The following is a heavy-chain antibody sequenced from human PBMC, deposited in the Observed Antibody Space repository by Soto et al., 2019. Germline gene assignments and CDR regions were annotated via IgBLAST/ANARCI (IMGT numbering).Heavy chain of an antibody. CDR2: ISGSGGST. CDR1: GFTFSSYA. Sequence: EVQLLESGGGLVQPGGSLRLSCAASGFTFSSYAMSWVRQAPGKGLEWVSAISGSGGSTYYTDSVKGRFTISRDNPKNTLYQQMNSLRAEDTAVYYCAKDAEGSTAPPGFGYFDYWGQGTLVTVSS. J-gene: IGHJ4*02. D-gene: IGHD3-16*01. V-gene: IGHV3-23*01. CDR3: AKDAEGSTAPPGFGYFDY.